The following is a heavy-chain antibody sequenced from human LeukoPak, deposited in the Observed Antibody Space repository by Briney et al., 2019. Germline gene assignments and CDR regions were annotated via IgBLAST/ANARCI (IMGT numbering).Heavy chain of an antibody. Sequence: GGSLRLSCEASGFTFSSYAMSWVRQAPGKGLEWVSAISGNGGDTYYADSVKGRFTISRDNSKNTLFLQMNSLRAEDTALYYCTKRLTSAWYGSDYWGQGTLVTVSS. J-gene: IGHJ4*02. V-gene: IGHV3-23*01. D-gene: IGHD6-19*01. CDR1: GFTFSSYA. CDR2: ISGNGGDT. CDR3: TKRLTSAWYGSDY.